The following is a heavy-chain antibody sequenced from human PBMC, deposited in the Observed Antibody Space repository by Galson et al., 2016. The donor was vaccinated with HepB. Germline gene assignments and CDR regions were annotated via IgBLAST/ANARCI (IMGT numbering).Heavy chain of an antibody. Sequence: SLRLSCAASGFIFGDYYMAWIRQAPGKGLEWITYISTTGTTIEYADSVEGRITISRDNAKNSVYLQIDRLRREDTAVYYCARGVLGGWHYYIDHWGQGTLVTVSS. CDR3: ARGVLGGWHYYIDH. J-gene: IGHJ4*02. CDR1: GFIFGDYY. CDR2: ISTTGTTI. V-gene: IGHV3-11*01. D-gene: IGHD6-19*01.